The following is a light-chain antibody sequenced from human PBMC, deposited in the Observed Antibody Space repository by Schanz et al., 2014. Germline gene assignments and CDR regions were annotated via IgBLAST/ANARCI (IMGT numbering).Light chain of an antibody. CDR2: GAS. Sequence: EIVLTQSPATLSLSPGERATLSCRASQSVSSSYLAWYQQKPGQAPRLLIYGASSRATGIPDRFSGSGSGTDFTLTISRLEPEDFAVYYCQQYEAFGQGTKVEI. V-gene: IGKV3-20*01. CDR1: QSVSSSY. J-gene: IGKJ1*01. CDR3: QQYEA.